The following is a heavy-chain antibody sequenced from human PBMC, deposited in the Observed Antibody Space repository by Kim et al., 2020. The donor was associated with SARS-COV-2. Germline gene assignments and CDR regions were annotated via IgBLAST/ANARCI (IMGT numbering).Heavy chain of an antibody. CDR1: GGSVSSGSYY. V-gene: IGHV4-61*01. Sequence: SETLSLTCTVSGGSVSSGSYYWSWIRQPPGKGLEWIGYIYYSGSTNYNPSLKSRVTISVDTSKNQFSLKLSSVTAADTAVYYCAADEAGMDVWGQGTTVTVSS. CDR2: IYYSGST. CDR3: AADEAGMDV. J-gene: IGHJ6*02.